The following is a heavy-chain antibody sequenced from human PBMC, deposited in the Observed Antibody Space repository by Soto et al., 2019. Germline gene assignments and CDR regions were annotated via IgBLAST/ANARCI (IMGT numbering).Heavy chain of an antibody. V-gene: IGHV3-30*18. CDR2: ISYDGSNK. D-gene: IGHD3-22*01. Sequence: SLRLSCAASGFTFSSYGMHWVRQAPGKGLEWVAVISYDGSNKYYADSVKGRFTISRDNSKNTLYLQMNSLRAEDTAVYYCAKDSSGYYSIFDYWGQGTLVTVSS. CDR1: GFTFSSYG. J-gene: IGHJ4*02. CDR3: AKDSSGYYSIFDY.